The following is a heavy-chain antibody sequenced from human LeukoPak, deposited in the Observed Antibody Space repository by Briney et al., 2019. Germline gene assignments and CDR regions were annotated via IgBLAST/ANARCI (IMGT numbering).Heavy chain of an antibody. J-gene: IGHJ4*02. CDR2: ISGSGGST. Sequence: GGSLRLSCAASGFTFSSYAMSWVRQAPGKGLEWVSAISGSGGSTYYADSVKGRFTISRDNSKNTLDLQMNSLRAEDTAVYYCALQSMGYFDYWGQGTLVTVSS. D-gene: IGHD2/OR15-2a*01. CDR1: GFTFSSYA. CDR3: ALQSMGYFDY. V-gene: IGHV3-23*01.